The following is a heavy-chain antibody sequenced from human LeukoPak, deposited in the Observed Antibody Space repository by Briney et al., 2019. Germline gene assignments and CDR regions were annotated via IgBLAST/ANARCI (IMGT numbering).Heavy chain of an antibody. CDR1: GYTFTGYY. D-gene: IGHD5-18*01. CDR3: ARGARRGYSNWFDP. V-gene: IGHV1-2*02. J-gene: IGHJ5*02. CDR2: INPNSGGT. Sequence: ASVEVSCKASGYTFTGYYIHWVRQAPGPGVEWLRWINPNSGGTNYAQKFQGRGTMTRDTSISTAYMELSRLRSDDTAVYYCARGARRGYSNWFDPWGQGTLVTVSS.